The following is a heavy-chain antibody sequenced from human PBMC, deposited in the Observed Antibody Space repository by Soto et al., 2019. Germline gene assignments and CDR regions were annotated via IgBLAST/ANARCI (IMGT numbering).Heavy chain of an antibody. CDR1: GFTFRSYS. CDR2: ISSSDRTI. V-gene: IGHV3-48*02. CDR3: AREGWPLLQTGMDV. Sequence: EVQLVESGGGLKQPGGSLRLSCAASGFTFRSYSMNWVRQAPGKGLEWVSYISSSDRTINYADSVKGRFIISRDNAKNSLYLQMHSLRDEATAVYYCAREGWPLLQTGMDVWGQGTTVTVSS. J-gene: IGHJ6*02. D-gene: IGHD2-15*01.